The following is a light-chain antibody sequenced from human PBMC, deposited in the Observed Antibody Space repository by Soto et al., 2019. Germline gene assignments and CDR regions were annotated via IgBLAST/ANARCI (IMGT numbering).Light chain of an antibody. CDR3: QSYDSSLSGVV. CDR1: SSDVGSDNL. V-gene: IGLV2-14*02. J-gene: IGLJ2*01. Sequence: QSALTQPASVSGSPGQSITISCTGTSSDVGSDNLVSWYQQYPGKAPKLMLYEGSKRPSGVSNRFSGSKSGNTASLTISGLQAEDEADYYCQSYDSSLSGVVFGGGTQLTVL. CDR2: EGS.